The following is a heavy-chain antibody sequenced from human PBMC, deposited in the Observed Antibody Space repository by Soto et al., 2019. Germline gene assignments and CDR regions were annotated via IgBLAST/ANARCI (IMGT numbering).Heavy chain of an antibody. CDR3: VKDQYYYDSSGYHPNSNTPY. D-gene: IGHD3-22*01. CDR1: GFTFSDYY. CDR2: ISSSSSYT. J-gene: IGHJ4*02. Sequence: GGSLRLSCAASGFTFSDYYMSWIRQAPGKGLEWVSYISSSSSYTNYADSVKGRFTISRDNAKNSLYLQMSSLRAEDTAVYYCVKDQYYYDSSGYHPNSNTPYWGQGTLVTVSS. V-gene: IGHV3-11*06.